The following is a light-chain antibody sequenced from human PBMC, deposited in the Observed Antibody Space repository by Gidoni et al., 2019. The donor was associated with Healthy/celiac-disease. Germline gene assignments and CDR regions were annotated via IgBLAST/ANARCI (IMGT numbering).Light chain of an antibody. CDR1: PSVSSC. V-gene: IGKV3-11*01. CDR2: DAS. CDR3: QQHSNWSFT. Sequence: EIVLTQSPATLSLSPGERATLSCRASPSVSSCLASYHQKPRHAPSLLISDASNRPTGVTARFFSSGSATDFTLLTISLVPEDFAVYYCQQHSNWSFTFGPGTRVEIK. J-gene: IGKJ5*01.